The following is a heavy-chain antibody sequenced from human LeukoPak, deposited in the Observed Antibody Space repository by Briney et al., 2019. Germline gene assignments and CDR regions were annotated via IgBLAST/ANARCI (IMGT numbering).Heavy chain of an antibody. D-gene: IGHD3-22*01. V-gene: IGHV3-30-3*01. J-gene: IGHJ4*02. Sequence: GGSLRLSCAASGFTFSSYAMQWVRQAPGKGLEWVAVISYDGSNKYYADSVKGRFTISRDNSKNTLYLQMNSLRAEDTAVYYCAKVLGYYYDSSGYYSYFAYWGQGTLVTVSS. CDR1: GFTFSSYA. CDR3: AKVLGYYYDSSGYYSYFAY. CDR2: ISYDGSNK.